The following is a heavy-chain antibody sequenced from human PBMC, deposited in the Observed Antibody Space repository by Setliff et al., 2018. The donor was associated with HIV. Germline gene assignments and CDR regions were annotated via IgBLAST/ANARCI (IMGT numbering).Heavy chain of an antibody. CDR3: VRAFDQDFHN. V-gene: IGHV1-46*01. Sequence: ASVKVSCKTFGYYPSIDYMHWVRQAPGRGLEWLGVVHPFHDILGSNADYAQKFQGRISITWDSSGNTLFLELGHLRSDDSATYYCVRAFDQDFHNWGQGTVVTVSS. CDR1: GYYPSIDY. CDR2: VHPFHDILGSNA. D-gene: IGHD3-9*01. J-gene: IGHJ1*01.